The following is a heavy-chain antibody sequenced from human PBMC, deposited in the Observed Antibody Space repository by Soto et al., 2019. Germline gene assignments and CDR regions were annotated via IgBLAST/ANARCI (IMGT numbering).Heavy chain of an antibody. D-gene: IGHD2-2*01. V-gene: IGHV3-23*01. Sequence: GGSLRLSCAASGFTFSSYARSWVRQAPGKGLEWVSAISGSGGSTYYADSVKGRFTISKDNSKNTLYLQMNSLRAEDTAVNYCAKGPYCNSTSGRTRCYYYYYYMDVWGKGTTVTVSS. CDR3: AKGPYCNSTSGRTRCYYYYYYMDV. CDR2: ISGSGGST. CDR1: GFTFSSYA. J-gene: IGHJ6*03.